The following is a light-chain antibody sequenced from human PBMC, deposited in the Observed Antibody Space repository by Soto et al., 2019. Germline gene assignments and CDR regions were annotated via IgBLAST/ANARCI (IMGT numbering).Light chain of an antibody. CDR2: DVS. J-gene: IGLJ1*01. CDR1: SSYVGRYNY. V-gene: IGLV2-14*01. Sequence: QSALAQPASVSGSPGQSIAISCTGTSSYVGRYNYVSWFQQHPGKAPKLMIYDVSNRPSGVSDRFSGSKSGNTASLTISGLQAEDVADYYCSSYTSSNTFVFGTGTKVTVL. CDR3: SSYTSSNTFV.